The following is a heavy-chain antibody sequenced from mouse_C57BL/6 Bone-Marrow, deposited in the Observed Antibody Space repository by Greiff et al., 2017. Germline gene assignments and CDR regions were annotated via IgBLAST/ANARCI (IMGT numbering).Heavy chain of an antibody. CDR3: ARSHYYGSSFWYFDV. J-gene: IGHJ1*03. CDR2: IDPNSGGT. V-gene: IGHV1-72*01. Sequence: QVQLKQPGAELVKPGASVKLSCKASGYTFTSYWMHWVKQRPGRGLEWIGRIDPNSGGTKYNEKFKSKATLTVDKPSSTAYMQLSSLTSEDSAVYYCARSHYYGSSFWYFDVWGTGTTVTVSS. D-gene: IGHD1-1*01. CDR1: GYTFTSYW.